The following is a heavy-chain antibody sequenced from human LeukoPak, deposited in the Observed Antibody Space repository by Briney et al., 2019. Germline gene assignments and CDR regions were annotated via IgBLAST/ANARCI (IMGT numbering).Heavy chain of an antibody. D-gene: IGHD1-1*01. CDR1: GGTFSSYA. V-gene: IGHV1-69*13. Sequence: SVKVSCKASGGTFSSYAISWVRQAPGQGLEWTGGIIPIFGTANYAQKFQGRVTITADESTSTAYMELSSLRSEDTAVYYCARAGDLENWYAYWGQGTLVTVSS. J-gene: IGHJ4*02. CDR3: ARAGDLENWYAY. CDR2: IIPIFGTA.